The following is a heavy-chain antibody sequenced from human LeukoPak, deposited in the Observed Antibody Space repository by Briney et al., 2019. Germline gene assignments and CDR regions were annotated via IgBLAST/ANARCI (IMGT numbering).Heavy chain of an antibody. CDR3: ARETYYGSGSYSDFALDY. V-gene: IGHV3-74*01. J-gene: IGHJ4*02. Sequence: GGSLRLSCAASGFTFSSYWMHWVRQAPGKGLVWVSRINSDGSSRSYADSVKGRFTISRDNAKNSVYLQMNSLRAEDTAVYYCARETYYGSGSYSDFALDYWGQGTLVTVSS. CDR2: INSDGSSR. D-gene: IGHD3-10*01. CDR1: GFTFSSYW.